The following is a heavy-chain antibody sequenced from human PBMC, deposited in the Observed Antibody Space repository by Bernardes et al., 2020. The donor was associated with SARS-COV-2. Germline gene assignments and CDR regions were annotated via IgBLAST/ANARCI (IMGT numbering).Heavy chain of an antibody. CDR2: ISYDGSNQ. V-gene: IGHV3-30*01. CDR3: SVSRLHYYYYYGMDV. J-gene: IGHJ6*02. D-gene: IGHD3-16*01. CDR1: GFTFSSYA. Sequence: SLSLPSAASGFTFSSYAMHWVRQAPGKGLEWVAVISYDGSNQYYADSVKGRFTISRDNSKNTLYLQMNSLRAEDTAVYYCSVSRLHYYYYYGMDVWGQGTTVTVSS.